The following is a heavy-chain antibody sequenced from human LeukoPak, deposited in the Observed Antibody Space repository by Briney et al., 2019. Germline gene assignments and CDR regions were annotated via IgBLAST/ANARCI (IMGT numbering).Heavy chain of an antibody. Sequence: PGGSLRLSCAASGFTFTNYAMSWVRQAPGKGLEWVSGISGGGGSTYYADSVKGRFTISKDNSKNTLYLQMNSLRAEDTAVYYCARGIESRYYFDYWGQGTLVTVSS. D-gene: IGHD2-15*01. CDR2: ISGGGGST. CDR1: GFTFTNYA. CDR3: ARGIESRYYFDY. V-gene: IGHV3-23*01. J-gene: IGHJ4*02.